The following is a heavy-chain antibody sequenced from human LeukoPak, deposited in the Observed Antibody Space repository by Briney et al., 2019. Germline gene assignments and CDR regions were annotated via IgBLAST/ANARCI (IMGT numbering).Heavy chain of an antibody. V-gene: IGHV3-49*03. Sequence: GGSLRLSCTASGFTFGDYAMSWFRQAPGKGLEWVGFIRSKAYGGTTEYAASVKGRFTISRDDSKSIAYLQMNSLKTEDTAVYYCARYSGSYEVNYYYYYGMDVWGQGTTVTVSS. CDR3: ARYSGSYEVNYYYYYGMDV. CDR2: IRSKAYGGTT. D-gene: IGHD1-26*01. J-gene: IGHJ6*02. CDR1: GFTFGDYA.